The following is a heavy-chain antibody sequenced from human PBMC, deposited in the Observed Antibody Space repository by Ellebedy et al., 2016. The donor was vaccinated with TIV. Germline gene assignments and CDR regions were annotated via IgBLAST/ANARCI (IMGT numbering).Heavy chain of an antibody. CDR2: IYYSGST. Sequence: GSLRLSCAVYGGSFSGYYWSWIRQPPGKGLEWIGSIYYSGSTYYNPSLKSRVTISVDTSKNQFSLKLSSVTAADTAVYYCARGGLTSNYYYYGMDVWGQGTTVTVSS. J-gene: IGHJ6*02. CDR1: GGSFSGYY. CDR3: ARGGLTSNYYYYGMDV. D-gene: IGHD2-21*01. V-gene: IGHV4-34*01.